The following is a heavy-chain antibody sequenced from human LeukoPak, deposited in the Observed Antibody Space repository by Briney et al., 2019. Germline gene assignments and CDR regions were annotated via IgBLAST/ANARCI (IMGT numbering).Heavy chain of an antibody. J-gene: IGHJ6*02. D-gene: IGHD3-10*01. Sequence: GGSLRLSCAASGFTFSSYGMHWVRQAPGKGLEWVAVIWYDGSNKYYADSVKGRFTISRDNSKNTLYLQMNSLRAEDTAVYYCARRGAWIGGMDVWGQGTTVTVSS. CDR2: IWYDGSNK. V-gene: IGHV3-30*19. CDR1: GFTFSSYG. CDR3: ARRGAWIGGMDV.